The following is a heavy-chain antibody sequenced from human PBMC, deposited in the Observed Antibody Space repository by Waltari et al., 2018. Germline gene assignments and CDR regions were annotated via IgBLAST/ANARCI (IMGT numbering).Heavy chain of an antibody. CDR2: IYTVVST. J-gene: IGHJ6*03. CDR1: GFTVRQNY. CDR3: ARGHTISGGDYMDV. D-gene: IGHD3-3*01. V-gene: IGHV3-53*01. Sequence: EVQLVESGGGLIQPGGSLRLSCAVSGFTVRQNYMSWVRQAPGKGLEWVSVIYTVVSTFYADSVRGRFTISRDNSMNTLFLQMNSLRGEDTAVYYCARGHTISGGDYMDVWGKGTTVIVSS.